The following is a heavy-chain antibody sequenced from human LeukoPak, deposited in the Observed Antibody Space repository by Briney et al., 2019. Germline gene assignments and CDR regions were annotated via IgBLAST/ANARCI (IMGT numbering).Heavy chain of an antibody. D-gene: IGHD3-22*01. Sequence: RSGGSLRLSCAVSGFTFTDTYMTWIRQAPGKGLESLSYISPSGTDISYADSVKGRFTISRDNAKNSLYLQMNSLRAEDTAIYYCARRVYYYDSSGYFDYWGQGTLVTVSS. CDR1: GFTFTDTY. J-gene: IGHJ4*02. V-gene: IGHV3-11*01. CDR3: ARRVYYYDSSGYFDY. CDR2: ISPSGTDI.